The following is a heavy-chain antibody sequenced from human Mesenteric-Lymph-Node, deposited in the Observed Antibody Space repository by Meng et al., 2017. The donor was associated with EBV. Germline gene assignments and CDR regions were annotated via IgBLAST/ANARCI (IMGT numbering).Heavy chain of an antibody. CDR1: GGSSSTYA. V-gene: IGHV1-69*06. CDR2: SIPIFATP. Sequence: VRGVASGAEVKKLGASWKVSCETSGGSSSTYAINWVRQAPGLGREWMGGSIPIFATPFYAQKFQGRLTITADKSTGTAYMDLSSLRSEDTAVYYCARDREEYCSGGSCYGPGYWGQGTLVTVSS. J-gene: IGHJ4*02. CDR3: ARDREEYCSGGSCYGPGY. D-gene: IGHD2-15*01.